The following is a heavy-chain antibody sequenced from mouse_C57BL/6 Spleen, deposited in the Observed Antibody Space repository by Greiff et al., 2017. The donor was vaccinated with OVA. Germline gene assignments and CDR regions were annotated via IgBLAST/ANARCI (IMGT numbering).Heavy chain of an antibody. CDR2: IDPETGGT. V-gene: IGHV1-15*01. Sequence: VQLQESGAELVRPGASVTLSCKASGYTFTDYEMHWVKQTPVHGLEWIGAIDPETGGTAYNQKFKGKAILTADKSSSTAYMELRSLTSEDSAVYYCTRWELSYYFDYWGQGTTLTVSS. CDR1: GYTFTDYE. CDR3: TRWELSYYFDY. D-gene: IGHD2-1*01. J-gene: IGHJ2*01.